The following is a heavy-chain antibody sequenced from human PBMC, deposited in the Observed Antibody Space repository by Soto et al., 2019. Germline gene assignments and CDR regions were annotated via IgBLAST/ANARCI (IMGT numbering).Heavy chain of an antibody. J-gene: IGHJ5*02. D-gene: IGHD3-10*01. V-gene: IGHV5-51*01. CDR1: GYNFANYW. Sequence: GESLKISCKASGYNFANYWIGWVRQRPGEGPEWMGIIHPTDSTTLYSPSVQGHVTISADNSITTAYLQWFSLEASDTAMYYCARRRYYSPELDPWRQRTQVTVSS. CDR2: IHPTDSTT. CDR3: ARRRYYSPELDP.